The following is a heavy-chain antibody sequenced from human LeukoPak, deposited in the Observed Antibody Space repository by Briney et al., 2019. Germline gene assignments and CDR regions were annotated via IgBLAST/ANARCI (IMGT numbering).Heavy chain of an antibody. CDR2: IYYNGGT. V-gene: IGHV4-39*07. J-gene: IGHJ4*02. Sequence: SETLSLTCTVSGGSMRTTTYYWGWIRQPPGKGLEWIGSIYYNGGTYYNPSLKSRVTISVDRSKNQFSLKLSSVTAADTAVYYCARDPIGRWGQGTLVTVSS. CDR3: ARDPIGR. D-gene: IGHD1-26*01. CDR1: GGSMRTTTYY.